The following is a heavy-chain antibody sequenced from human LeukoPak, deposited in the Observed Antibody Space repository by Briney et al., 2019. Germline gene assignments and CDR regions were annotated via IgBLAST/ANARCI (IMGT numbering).Heavy chain of an antibody. CDR1: GFTFSSYA. Sequence: GGSLRLSCAASGFTFSSYAMSWIRQAPGKGLEWVSYISSSGSTIYYADSVKGRFTISRDNAKNSLYLQMNSLRAEDTAVYYCARDSMVRGVIAPFDYWGQGTLVTVSS. V-gene: IGHV3-11*01. CDR3: ARDSMVRGVIAPFDY. CDR2: ISSSGSTI. J-gene: IGHJ4*02. D-gene: IGHD3-10*01.